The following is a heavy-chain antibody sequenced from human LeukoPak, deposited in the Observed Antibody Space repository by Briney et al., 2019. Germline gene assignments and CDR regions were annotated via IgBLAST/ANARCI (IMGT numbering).Heavy chain of an antibody. D-gene: IGHD1-14*01. CDR3: ARDPGLSGAFDI. V-gene: IGHV3-21*01. CDR1: GFTFSSYS. CDR2: ISSSSSSYI. J-gene: IGHJ3*02. Sequence: GGYLRLSCAASGFTFSSYSMNWVRQAPGKGLEWVSSISSSSSSYIYYADSVKGRFTISRDNAKNSLYLQMNSLRAEDTAVYYCARDPGLSGAFDIWGQGTMVTVSS.